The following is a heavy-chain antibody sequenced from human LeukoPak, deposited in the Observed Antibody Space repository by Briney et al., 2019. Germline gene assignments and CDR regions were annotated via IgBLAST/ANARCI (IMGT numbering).Heavy chain of an antibody. CDR1: GGTFSSYA. J-gene: IGHJ4*02. CDR2: IIPIFGTA. Sequence: SVKVSCKASGGTFSSYAISWVRQAPGQGLEWMGGIIPIFGTANYAQKFQGRVTITADKSTSTAYMELSSLRSEDTAVYYCARDRDSMVRGVLDYWGQGTLVTVSS. V-gene: IGHV1-69*06. CDR3: ARDRDSMVRGVLDY. D-gene: IGHD3-10*01.